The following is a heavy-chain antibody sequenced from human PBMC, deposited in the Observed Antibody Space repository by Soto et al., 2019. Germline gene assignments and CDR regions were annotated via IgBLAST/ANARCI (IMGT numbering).Heavy chain of an antibody. CDR3: ARGPFPYCSSTSCLEMDY. Sequence: PSETLSLTCTVSGGSISSYYWSWIRQPPGKGLEWIGYIYYSGSTNYNPSLKSRVTISVDTSKNQFSLKLSSVTAADTAVYYCARGPFPYCSSTSCLEMDYWGQGTLVTVSS. CDR2: IYYSGST. J-gene: IGHJ4*02. CDR1: GGSISSYY. V-gene: IGHV4-59*01. D-gene: IGHD2-2*01.